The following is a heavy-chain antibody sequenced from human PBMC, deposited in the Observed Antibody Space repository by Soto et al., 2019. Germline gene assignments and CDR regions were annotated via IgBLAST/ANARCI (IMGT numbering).Heavy chain of an antibody. V-gene: IGHV3-9*01. CDR2: ISWNSGSI. D-gene: IGHD6-6*01. Sequence: GGSLRLSYAASGFTFDDYAMHWVRQAPGKGLEWVSGISWNSGSIGYADSVKGRFTISRDNAKNSLYLQMNSLRAEDTALYYCAKSDEYSSSSCVDYWGQGTLVTVSS. CDR3: AKSDEYSSSSCVDY. CDR1: GFTFDDYA. J-gene: IGHJ4*02.